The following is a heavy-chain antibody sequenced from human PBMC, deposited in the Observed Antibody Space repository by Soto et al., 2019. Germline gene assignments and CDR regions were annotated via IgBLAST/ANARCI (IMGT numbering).Heavy chain of an antibody. CDR3: ARGDCSSSSCYEEYYYYYYMDV. Sequence: QVQLVQSGAEVKKPGSSVKVSCKASGGTFSSYTISWVRQAPGQGLEWMGRIIPILGIANYAQKFQGRVTITADKSTSTAYMELRSLRSEVTAVYYCARGDCSSSSCYEEYYYYYYMDVWGKGPTVTVSS. V-gene: IGHV1-69*02. CDR1: GGTFSSYT. J-gene: IGHJ6*03. D-gene: IGHD2-2*01. CDR2: IIPILGIA.